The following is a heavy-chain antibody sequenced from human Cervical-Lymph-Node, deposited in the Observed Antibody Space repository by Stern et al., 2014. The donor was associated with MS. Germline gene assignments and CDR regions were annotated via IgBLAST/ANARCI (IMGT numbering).Heavy chain of an antibody. CDR3: ARALRRENDAFDI. V-gene: IGHV3-74*02. CDR2: LNSAGGTT. CDR1: GFTFTSYW. J-gene: IGHJ3*02. Sequence: EVQLVESGGGLVQPGGSLRLSCAASGFTFTSYWMHWVRQAPGKGLVWGSLLNSAGGTTAYADSVKGRFTITRANARNTVYLQMSGLRAEDTAVYYCARALRRENDAFDIWGQGTMVTVSS.